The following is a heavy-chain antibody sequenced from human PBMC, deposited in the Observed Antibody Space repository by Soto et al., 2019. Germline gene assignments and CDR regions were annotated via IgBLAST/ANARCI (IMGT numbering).Heavy chain of an antibody. Sequence: QVQLVQSGAEVKKPGSSVKVSCKASGGTFSSYTISWVRQAPGQGLEWMGRIIPILGIANYAQKFQGRVTITADKSTSTAYMELSSLRSEDTAVYYCARDGVVPAAMKPNWFDPWGQGTLVTVSS. V-gene: IGHV1-69*08. CDR1: GGTFSSYT. CDR2: IIPILGIA. J-gene: IGHJ5*02. D-gene: IGHD2-2*01. CDR3: ARDGVVPAAMKPNWFDP.